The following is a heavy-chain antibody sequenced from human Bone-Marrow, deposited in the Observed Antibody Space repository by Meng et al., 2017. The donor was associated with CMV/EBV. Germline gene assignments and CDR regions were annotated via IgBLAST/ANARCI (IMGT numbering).Heavy chain of an antibody. CDR1: GGTFSSYT. CDR3: ARDRARATIMGWYNWFDP. D-gene: IGHD5-12*01. Sequence: SVKVSCKASGGTFSSYTISWVRQAPGQGLEWMGRIIPILGIANYAQKFQGRVTMTTDTSTSTAYMELRSLRSDDTAVYYCARDRARATIMGWYNWFDPWGQGTRVTVSS. J-gene: IGHJ5*02. CDR2: IIPILGIA. V-gene: IGHV1-69*04.